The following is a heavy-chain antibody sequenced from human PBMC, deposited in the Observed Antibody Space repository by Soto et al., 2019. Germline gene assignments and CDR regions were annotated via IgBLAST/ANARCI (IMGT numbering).Heavy chain of an antibody. J-gene: IGHJ5*02. D-gene: IGHD6-13*01. CDR3: ARDRLAAAGRNWFDP. CDR2: IIPIFGTA. CDR1: GGTFSSYA. Sequence: QVQLVQSGAEVKKPGSSVKVSCKASGGTFSSYAISWVRRAPGQGLEWMGGIIPIFGTANYAQKFQGRVTITADKSTSTAYMELSSLRSEDTAVYYCARDRLAAAGRNWFDPWGQGTLVTVSS. V-gene: IGHV1-69*06.